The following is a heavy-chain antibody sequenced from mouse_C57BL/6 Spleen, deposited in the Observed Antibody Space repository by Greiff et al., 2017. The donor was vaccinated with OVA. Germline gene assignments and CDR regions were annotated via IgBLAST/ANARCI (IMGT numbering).Heavy chain of an antibody. CDR3: AGGYHY. V-gene: IGHV1-22*01. D-gene: IGHD2-2*01. CDR1: GYTFTDYN. J-gene: IGHJ2*01. CDR2: INPNIGGT. Sequence: EVQLQQSGPELVKPGASVKMSCKASGYTFTDYNLPWVKQSLGKSLEWIGYINPNIGGTSYNQKFKGKATLPVNKSSSTAYMDLRSLASEDSAVYYCAGGYHYWGQGTTLTVSS.